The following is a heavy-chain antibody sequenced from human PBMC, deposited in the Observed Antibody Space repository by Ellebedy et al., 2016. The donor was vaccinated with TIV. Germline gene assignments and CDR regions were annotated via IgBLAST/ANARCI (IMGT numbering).Heavy chain of an antibody. CDR1: GFALETRA. CDR3: AKDHPSRGWPAFDY. D-gene: IGHD1-26*01. CDR2: INNGGNV. Sequence: GGSLRLSCAASGFALETRAMSWVRQAPGKGLEWVSSINNGGNVYEANSVKGRFTISRDTSKNTLFLKMDSLRVDDEAIYYCAKDHPSRGWPAFDYWGQGTLATVSS. V-gene: IGHV3-23*01. J-gene: IGHJ4*02.